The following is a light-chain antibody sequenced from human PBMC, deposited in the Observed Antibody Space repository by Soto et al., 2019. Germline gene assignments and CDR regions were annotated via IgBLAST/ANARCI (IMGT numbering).Light chain of an antibody. CDR1: QSVSSN. Sequence: EIVMTQSPATLSVSPGERATLSCRASQSVSSNLAWYQQKPGQAPRLLIYGASTRAPGIPARFSGSGSGSEFTLTISSLESEYFAVYYCQQYNDWPWTFGQGTKVDIK. CDR3: QQYNDWPWT. V-gene: IGKV3-15*01. J-gene: IGKJ1*01. CDR2: GAS.